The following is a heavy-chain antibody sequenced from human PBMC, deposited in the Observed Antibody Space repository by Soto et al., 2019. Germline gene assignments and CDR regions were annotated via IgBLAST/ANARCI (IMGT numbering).Heavy chain of an antibody. J-gene: IGHJ4*02. V-gene: IGHV3-66*01. CDR3: ATRMTTAPS. Sequence: EAHLVGSGGGLVQPGGSLRLSCAASGFAVSANYLSWVRQAPGKGLEWVSLIYSGGDTDYAASVRGRFTISRENSKNTLYLQMNRLNAEDTAVYYCATRMTTAPSWGQGALVNVSS. D-gene: IGHD4-17*01. CDR1: GFAVSANY. CDR2: IYSGGDT.